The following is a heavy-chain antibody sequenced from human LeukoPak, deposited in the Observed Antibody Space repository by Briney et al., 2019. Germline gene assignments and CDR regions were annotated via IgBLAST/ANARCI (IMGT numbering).Heavy chain of an antibody. V-gene: IGHV3-21*01. J-gene: IGHJ4*02. D-gene: IGHD2-2*01. CDR1: GFTFSSYS. CDR2: ISGDSRYI. Sequence: PGGSLRLSCAASGFTFSSYSMNGVRQAPGKGREWVSAISGDSRYIYYADSVRGRFTISRDNAENSLYLQMHSLRVEDTAVYYCARAPTVLVGYCSSSSCQADYWGQGTLVTVSS. CDR3: ARAPTVLVGYCSSSSCQADY.